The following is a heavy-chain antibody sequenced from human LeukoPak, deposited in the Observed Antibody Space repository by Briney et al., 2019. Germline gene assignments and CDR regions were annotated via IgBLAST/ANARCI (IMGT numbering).Heavy chain of an antibody. CDR2: INHSGSA. V-gene: IGHV4-34*01. Sequence: SETLSLTCAVFGESLSGYHWTWIRQSPGKGLEWIGQINHSGSANYNRSLKSRVTITIESSKNQFSLELSSVAAADSAMYFCARGKYDSSDYSGGWYYFDYWGQGTLVTVSS. CDR3: ARGKYDSSDYSGGWYYFDY. CDR1: GESLSGYH. J-gene: IGHJ4*02. D-gene: IGHD3-22*01.